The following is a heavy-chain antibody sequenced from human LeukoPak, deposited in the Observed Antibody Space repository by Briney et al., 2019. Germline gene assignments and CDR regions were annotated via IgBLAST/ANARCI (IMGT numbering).Heavy chain of an antibody. D-gene: IGHD4-17*01. CDR1: GFTFSSYA. V-gene: IGHV3-64*01. Sequence: GGSLRLSCAASGFTFSSYAMHWVRQAPGKGLEYVSSISTNGGSTYYANSVKSRFTISRDNSKNMLYLQMGSLRAEDMAVYYCARDSMTTVTTYTFGDYWGQGTLVTVSS. CDR3: ARDSMTTVTTYTFGDY. J-gene: IGHJ4*02. CDR2: ISTNGGST.